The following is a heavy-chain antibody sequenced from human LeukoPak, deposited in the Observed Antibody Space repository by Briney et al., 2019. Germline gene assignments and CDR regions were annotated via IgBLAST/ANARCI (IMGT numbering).Heavy chain of an antibody. CDR1: GFTFSSYA. CDR3: ASPSYSSSLYGMDV. J-gene: IGHJ6*02. CDR2: ISGSGGST. Sequence: PGGSLRLSCAASGFTFSSYAMSWVRQAPGKGLEWVSAISGSGGSTYYADSVKGRFAISRDNSKNTLYLQMNSLRAEDTAVYYCASPSYSSSLYGMDVWGQGTTVTVSS. V-gene: IGHV3-23*01. D-gene: IGHD6-13*01.